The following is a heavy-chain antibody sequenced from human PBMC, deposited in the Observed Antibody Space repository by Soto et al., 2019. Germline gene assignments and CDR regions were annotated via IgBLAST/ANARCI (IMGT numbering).Heavy chain of an antibody. CDR2: INHSGST. D-gene: IGHD3-22*01. CDR3: ARGRYYYDSRSAFDI. J-gene: IGHJ3*02. V-gene: IGHV4-34*01. CDR1: GGSFSGYY. Sequence: PSETLSLTCAVYGGSFSGYYWSWIRQPPGKGLEWIGEINHSGSTNYNPSLKSRVTISVDTSKNQFSLKLSSVTAADTAVFYCARGRYYYDSRSAFDIWGQGTMVTVSS.